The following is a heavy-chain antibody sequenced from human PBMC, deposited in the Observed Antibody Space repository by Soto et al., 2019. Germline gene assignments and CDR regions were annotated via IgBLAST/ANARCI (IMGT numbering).Heavy chain of an antibody. V-gene: IGHV3-30*18. CDR2: ISSDGSNK. J-gene: IGHJ6*02. CDR1: GFIFSSVG. D-gene: IGHD4-17*01. Sequence: GGFLRLSCVAFGFIFSSVGMHWVRQAPGKGLEWVAVISSDGSNKYYADSVKGRFTISRDNSKNTLYLQMNRLRAEDTAVYYCAKDLAVTTQAHTYGMDVWGQGTTVTVSS. CDR3: AKDLAVTTQAHTYGMDV.